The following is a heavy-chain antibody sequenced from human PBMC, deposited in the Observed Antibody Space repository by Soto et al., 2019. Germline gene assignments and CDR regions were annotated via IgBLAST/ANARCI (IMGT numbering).Heavy chain of an antibody. J-gene: IGHJ5*02. CDR3: ARKGQKYYYDSSGCFDP. D-gene: IGHD3-22*01. Sequence: SVKGSCNASGGTFIGYAIGWVRQAPGQGLEWMGGIIPIFGTANYAQKFQGRVTITADESTSTAYMELSSLRSEDTAVYYCARKGQKYYYDSSGCFDPWGQATLVTVSS. V-gene: IGHV1-69*13. CDR2: IIPIFGTA. CDR1: GGTFIGYA.